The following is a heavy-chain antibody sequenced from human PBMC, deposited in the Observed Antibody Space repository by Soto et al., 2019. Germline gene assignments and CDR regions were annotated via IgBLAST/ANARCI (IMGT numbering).Heavy chain of an antibody. Sequence: ASVKVSCKASGYTFTSYGISWVRQAPGQGLEWMGWISAYNGNTNYAQKLQGRVTMTTHTSTSTAYMELRSLRSDDTAVYYCAREDDSSGYYSFDYWGQGTLVTVSS. V-gene: IGHV1-18*01. CDR3: AREDDSSGYYSFDY. CDR1: GYTFTSYG. D-gene: IGHD3-22*01. J-gene: IGHJ4*02. CDR2: ISAYNGNT.